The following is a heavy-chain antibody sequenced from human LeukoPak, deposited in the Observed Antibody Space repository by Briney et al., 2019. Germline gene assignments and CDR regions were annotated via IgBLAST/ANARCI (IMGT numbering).Heavy chain of an antibody. CDR1: GFTFSSYG. Sequence: GGSLRLSCAASGFTFSSYGMHWVRQAPGKGLEWVAVISYDGSNKYYADSVKGRFTISRDNSKNTLYLQMNSLRAEDTAVYYCARMGPYYYDSSGYYSHYYYYGMDVWGQGTTVTVSS. J-gene: IGHJ6*02. CDR3: ARMGPYYYDSSGYYSHYYYYGMDV. D-gene: IGHD3-22*01. CDR2: ISYDGSNK. V-gene: IGHV3-30*03.